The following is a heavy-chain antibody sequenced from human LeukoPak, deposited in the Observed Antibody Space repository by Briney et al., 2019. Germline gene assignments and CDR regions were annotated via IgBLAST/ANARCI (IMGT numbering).Heavy chain of an antibody. V-gene: IGHV3-23*01. CDR1: GFTFSSYA. J-gene: IGHJ6*03. CDR2: VSGSGGTT. D-gene: IGHD6-13*01. Sequence: PGGSLRLSCAASGFTFSSYAMTWVRQAPGKGLEWVSAVSGSGGTTYHADSVKGRFTMSRDNSKNTLFLRMNSLRVEDTAVYYCTKCAGYSCTNDMDVWGRGTTVTVSS. CDR3: TKCAGYSCTNDMDV.